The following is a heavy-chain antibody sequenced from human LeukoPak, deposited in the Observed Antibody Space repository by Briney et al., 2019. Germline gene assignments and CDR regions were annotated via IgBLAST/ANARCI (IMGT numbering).Heavy chain of an antibody. CDR1: EFTVSSNY. Sequence: PGGSLRLSCAASEFTVSSNYMSWVRQAPGKGLEWVSVIYSGGSTYYADSVKGRFTISRDNSKNTLYLQMNSLRAEDTAVYYCARGQDARIVATILDYWGQGTLVTVSS. V-gene: IGHV3-66*01. J-gene: IGHJ4*02. D-gene: IGHD5-12*01. CDR2: IYSGGST. CDR3: ARGQDARIVATILDY.